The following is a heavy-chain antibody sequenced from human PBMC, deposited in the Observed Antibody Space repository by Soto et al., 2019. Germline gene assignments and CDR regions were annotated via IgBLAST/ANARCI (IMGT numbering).Heavy chain of an antibody. V-gene: IGHV1-8*01. CDR2: MNPNSGNT. CDR1: GYTFTSYD. D-gene: IGHD6-6*01. J-gene: IGHJ6*02. Sequence: QVQLVQSGAEVKKPGASVKVSCKASGYTFTSYDINWVRQATGQGLEWMGWMNPNSGNTGYAQKFQGRVTMTSNTSIRTAYMELSSLRSEDTAVYYCASLQLGNYYYGMDVWGQGTTVTVSS. CDR3: ASLQLGNYYYGMDV.